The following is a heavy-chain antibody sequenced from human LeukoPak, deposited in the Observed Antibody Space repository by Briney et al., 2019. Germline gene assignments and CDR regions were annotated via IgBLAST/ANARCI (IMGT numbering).Heavy chain of an antibody. V-gene: IGHV1-69*06. CDR2: IIPIFGTA. J-gene: IGHJ4*02. CDR3: TGNYYGSGSYADFDY. CDR1: GGTFSSYA. D-gene: IGHD3-10*01. Sequence: SVKVSCKASGGTFSSYAISWVRQAPGQGLEWMGGIIPIFGTANYAQKFQGRVTITADKSTSTAYMELSSLRSEDTAVYYCTGNYYGSGSYADFDYWGQGTLVTV.